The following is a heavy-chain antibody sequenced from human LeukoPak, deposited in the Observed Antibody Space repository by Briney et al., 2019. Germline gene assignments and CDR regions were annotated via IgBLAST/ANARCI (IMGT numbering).Heavy chain of an antibody. D-gene: IGHD3-10*01. Sequence: GGSLRLSCAASGFTFSSYSMNWVRQAPGKGLEWVSSISSSSSYIYYADSVKGRFTISRDNAKNSLYLQMNSLRAEDTAVYYCARDRDSDGSGDNPDYWGQGTLVTVSS. CDR2: ISSSSSYI. V-gene: IGHV3-21*01. CDR1: GFTFSSYS. J-gene: IGHJ4*02. CDR3: ARDRDSDGSGDNPDY.